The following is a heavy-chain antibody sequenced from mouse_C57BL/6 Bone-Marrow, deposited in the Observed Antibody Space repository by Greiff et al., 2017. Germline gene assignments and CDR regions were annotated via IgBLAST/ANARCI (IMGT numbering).Heavy chain of an antibody. J-gene: IGHJ1*03. Sequence: QVTLKVSGPGILQSSQTLSLTCSFSGFSLSTSGMGVSWIRQPSGKGLEWLAHIYWDDDKRYNPSLKSRLTISKDTSRNQVFLKITSVDTADTATYYCARRDYGNYDWYFDVWGTGTTVTVSS. V-gene: IGHV8-12*01. CDR3: ARRDYGNYDWYFDV. D-gene: IGHD2-1*01. CDR2: IYWDDDK. CDR1: GFSLSTSGMG.